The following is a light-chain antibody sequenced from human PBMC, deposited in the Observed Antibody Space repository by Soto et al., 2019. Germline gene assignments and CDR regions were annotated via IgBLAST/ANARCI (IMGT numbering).Light chain of an antibody. Sequence: EIVLTQSPGTLSLSPGERATLSCRASQSVSNSQLAWYQQKPGQAPRLLIYGASNRATGIPDRFSGRGSGTDFTITISRLEPEDFEVYYCQQYGSSPYTFGQGTKLEIK. CDR3: QQYGSSPYT. CDR2: GAS. J-gene: IGKJ2*01. CDR1: QSVSNSQ. V-gene: IGKV3-20*01.